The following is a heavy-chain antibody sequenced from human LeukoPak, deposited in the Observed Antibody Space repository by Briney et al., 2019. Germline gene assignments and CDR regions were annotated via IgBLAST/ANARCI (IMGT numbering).Heavy chain of an antibody. V-gene: IGHV3-48*01. D-gene: IGHD2-21*02. J-gene: IGHJ4*02. Sequence: GGSLRLSCAASGFTFNAFGMNWVRQAPGKGLEWVSYIGTTSGAIYYADSVKGRFTIPRDSAKNSLYLQMNSLRAEDTAVYYCARFRTWGDKAFDYWGQGTLVTVSS. CDR2: IGTTSGAI. CDR1: GFTFNAFG. CDR3: ARFRTWGDKAFDY.